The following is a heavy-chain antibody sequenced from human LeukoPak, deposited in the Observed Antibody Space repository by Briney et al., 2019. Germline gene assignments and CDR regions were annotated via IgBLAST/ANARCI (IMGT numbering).Heavy chain of an antibody. CDR1: GGSLSGYS. V-gene: IGHV4-34*04. Sequence: SETLSLTCAVSGGSLSGYSWSWIRQPPGKGLEWIGEVNLSGGTNHNPSLKSRATISVDTSKNQLSLKLRSVTAADTAVYYCATQILLCHYFWGQGTLVTVSS. CDR3: ATQILLCHYF. CDR2: VNLSGGT. J-gene: IGHJ4*02. D-gene: IGHD2/OR15-2a*01.